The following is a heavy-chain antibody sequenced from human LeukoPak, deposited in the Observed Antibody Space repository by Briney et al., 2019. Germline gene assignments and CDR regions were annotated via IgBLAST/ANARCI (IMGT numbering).Heavy chain of an antibody. CDR2: INWNGGTT. D-gene: IGHD6-19*01. CDR3: ARDKTVADYNWFDP. Sequence: GGSLRLSCAASGFTFDDYGMSWVRQAPGKGLEWVSGINWNGGTTGYADSVKGRFTISRDNAKNSLYLQMNSLRAEDTALYHCARDKTVADYNWFDPWGQGSLVTVSS. J-gene: IGHJ5*02. CDR1: GFTFDDYG. V-gene: IGHV3-20*01.